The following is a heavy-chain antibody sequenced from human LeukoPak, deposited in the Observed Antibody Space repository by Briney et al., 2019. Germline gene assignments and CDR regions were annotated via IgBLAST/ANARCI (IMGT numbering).Heavy chain of an antibody. CDR1: GYTFPIYW. CDR2: IYPGNSDT. J-gene: IGHJ4*02. Sequence: GESLKISCQGSGYTFPIYWIGWVRQMPGKGLEWMGLIYPGNSDTRYSPSFHGQVTISADTSISTAYLQWSSLKASDTAVYFCVCDRGNFDSFDFWGQGTLVTVSS. CDR3: VCDRGNFDSFDF. D-gene: IGHD1-7*01. V-gene: IGHV5-51*01.